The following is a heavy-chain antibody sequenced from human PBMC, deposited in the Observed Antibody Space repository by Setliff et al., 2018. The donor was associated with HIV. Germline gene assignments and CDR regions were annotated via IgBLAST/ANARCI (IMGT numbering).Heavy chain of an antibody. V-gene: IGHV4-31*03. CDR2: IYSSGSA. Sequence: SETLSLTCTVSGDSISSAGYNWNWIRQHPGKGLEWIGYIYSSGSACYNPSLKSRVTISVDTSKNQFSLMLSSVAAADTAVYYCARSPSSGYYPNAENFQHWGQGTLVTVSS. D-gene: IGHD3-22*01. CDR1: GDSISSAGYN. CDR3: ARSPSSGYYPNAENFQH. J-gene: IGHJ1*01.